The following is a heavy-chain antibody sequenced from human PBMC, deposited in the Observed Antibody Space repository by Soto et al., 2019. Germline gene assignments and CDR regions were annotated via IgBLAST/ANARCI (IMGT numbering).Heavy chain of an antibody. V-gene: IGHV3-30*18. CDR3: AKVDLGGYYLGVDY. CDR2: ISYDGSNK. J-gene: IGHJ4*02. Sequence: QVQLVESGGGVVQPGRSLRLSCAASGFTFSSYGMHWVRQAPGKGLEWVAVISYDGSNKYYADSVKGRFTISRDNSKNTLYLQMNSLRAEDTAVYYCAKVDLGGYYLGVDYWGQGTLVTVSS. CDR1: GFTFSSYG. D-gene: IGHD3-22*01.